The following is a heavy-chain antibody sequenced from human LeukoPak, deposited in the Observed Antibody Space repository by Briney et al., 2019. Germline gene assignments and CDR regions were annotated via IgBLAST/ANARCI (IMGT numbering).Heavy chain of an antibody. CDR1: GYTFTSYD. Sequence: ASVKVSCKASGYTFTSYDINWVRQAPGQGLEWMGWMNPNSGNTGYAQKFQGRVTITGNTSISTAYMELSSLRSEDTAVYYCARGAAHMDVWGKGTTVTVSS. V-gene: IGHV1-8*03. CDR3: ARGAAHMDV. J-gene: IGHJ6*03. CDR2: MNPNSGNT. D-gene: IGHD2-15*01.